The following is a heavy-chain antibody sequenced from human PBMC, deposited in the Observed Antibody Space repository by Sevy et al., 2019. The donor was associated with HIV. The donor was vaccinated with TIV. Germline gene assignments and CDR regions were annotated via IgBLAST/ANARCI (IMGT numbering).Heavy chain of an antibody. CDR2: FDPQHGET. CDR3: ATVGLRYFSGSSTYQGDWFDP. CDR1: GYTLTKLS. J-gene: IGHJ5*02. V-gene: IGHV1-24*01. Sequence: ASAKVSCKVSGYTLTKLSIHWVRQAPGKELEWMGHFDPQHGETIYAERFQGRVTITADTSIDTGYMELSRLTSEDTAVYYCATVGLRYFSGSSTYQGDWFDPWGQGTLVTVSS. D-gene: IGHD2-15*01.